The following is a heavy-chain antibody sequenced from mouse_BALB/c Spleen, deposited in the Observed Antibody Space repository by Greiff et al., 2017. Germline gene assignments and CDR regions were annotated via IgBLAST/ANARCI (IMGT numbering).Heavy chain of an antibody. CDR2: ISSGGST. Sequence: EVMLVESGGGLVKPGGSLTLSCAASGFTFSSYAMSWVRQTPGKRLEWVATISSGGSTYYPDSLKGRLTISRDNARNILYLLMSSLRSEDTAMYYCARGRANGGWFAYWGQGTLVTVSA. V-gene: IGHV5-6-5*01. CDR3: ARGRANGGWFAY. J-gene: IGHJ3*01. D-gene: IGHD4-1*01. CDR1: GFTFSSYA.